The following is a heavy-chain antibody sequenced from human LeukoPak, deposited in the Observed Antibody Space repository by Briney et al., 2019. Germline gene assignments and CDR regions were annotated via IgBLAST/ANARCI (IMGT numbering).Heavy chain of an antibody. CDR1: GGSFSGYY. V-gene: IGHV4-34*12. J-gene: IGHJ4*02. CDR2: IIHSGST. D-gene: IGHD1-20*01. Sequence: KPSETLSLTCAVYGGSFSGYYWSWIRQPPGKGLEWIGEIIHSGSTNYNPSLKSRVTISVDTSKNQFSLKLSSVTAADTAVYYCARDRNWNFDYWGQGTLVTVSS. CDR3: ARDRNWNFDY.